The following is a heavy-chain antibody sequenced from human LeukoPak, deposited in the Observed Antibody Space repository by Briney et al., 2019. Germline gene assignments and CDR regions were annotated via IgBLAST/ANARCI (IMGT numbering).Heavy chain of an antibody. J-gene: IGHJ4*02. D-gene: IGHD1-1*01. CDR3: ARWRGRQSEFDY. V-gene: IGHV3-7*01. Sequence: GSLRLSCEASGFTFSSYWMSWVRQAPGKGLEWVAHIKEDESDEYYVDSVRGRFTASRDNARNSVNLQMNSLRVEDTAVYYCARWRGRQSEFDYWGQGTLVTVSS. CDR1: GFTFSSYW. CDR2: IKEDESDE.